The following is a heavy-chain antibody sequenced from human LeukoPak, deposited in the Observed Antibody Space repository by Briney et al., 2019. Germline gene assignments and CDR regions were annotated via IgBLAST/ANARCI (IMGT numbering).Heavy chain of an antibody. CDR2: IYHSGST. CDR3: ARDGVAGTPIPFDY. J-gene: IGHJ4*02. D-gene: IGHD6-19*01. Sequence: SETLSLTCTVSGYSISSGYYWGWIRQPPGKGLEWIGSIYHSGSTYYNPSLKSRVTISVDRSKNQFSLKLSSVTAADTAVYYCARDGVAGTPIPFDYWGQGTLVTVSS. CDR1: GYSISSGYY. V-gene: IGHV4-38-2*02.